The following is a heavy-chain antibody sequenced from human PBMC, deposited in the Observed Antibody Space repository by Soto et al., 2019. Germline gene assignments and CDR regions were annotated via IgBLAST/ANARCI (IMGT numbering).Heavy chain of an antibody. J-gene: IGHJ6*02. D-gene: IGHD3-3*01. V-gene: IGHV4-31*03. CDR3: ARAIFGFVSDYYYGMYV. Sequence: PSETLSLTCTVSGGSISSGGYYCSWIRQHPGEGLEWIGYIYYSGSTYYNPSLKSRVTISVDTSKNQFSLKLSSVTAADTAVYYCARAIFGFVSDYYYGMYVWGLRTXVTVS. CDR1: GGSISSGGYY. CDR2: IYYSGST.